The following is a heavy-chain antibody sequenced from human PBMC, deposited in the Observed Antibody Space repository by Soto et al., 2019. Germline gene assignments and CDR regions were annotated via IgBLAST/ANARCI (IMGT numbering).Heavy chain of an antibody. J-gene: IGHJ6*02. V-gene: IGHV1-69*13. D-gene: IGHD3-22*01. Sequence: SVKVSCKASGGTFSSYAISWVRQAPGQGLGWMGGIIPIFGTANYAQKFQGRVTITADESTSTAYMELSSLRSEDTAVYYCARVNYYVSSGPGDGRDVWGQGTTVTVSS. CDR3: ARVNYYVSSGPGDGRDV. CDR2: IIPIFGTA. CDR1: GGTFSSYA.